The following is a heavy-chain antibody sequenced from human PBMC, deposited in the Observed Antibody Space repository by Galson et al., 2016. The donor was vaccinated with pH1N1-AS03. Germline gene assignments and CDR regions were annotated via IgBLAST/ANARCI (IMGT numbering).Heavy chain of an antibody. D-gene: IGHD6-19*01. V-gene: IGHV4-59*08. Sequence: SETLSLTCGVSGASIKSFFWRWIRQSPGKGLEWMGIIYGAGITNYNPSFKSRLTLSLDTSKNQFSLNLDSVTAADTAVYYCARHTQWLVRAPFDIWGQGTTVTVSS. CDR3: ARHTQWLVRAPFDI. CDR2: IYGAGIT. J-gene: IGHJ3*02. CDR1: GASIKSFF.